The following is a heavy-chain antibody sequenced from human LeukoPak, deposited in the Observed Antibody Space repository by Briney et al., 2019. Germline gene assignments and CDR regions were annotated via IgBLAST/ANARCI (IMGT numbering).Heavy chain of an antibody. Sequence: GASVKVSCKTSGYTFTNYGVSWVRQAPGQGLEWMGWISAYNGYTNYAQKLQVRVTMTTDTSTSTAYMELWSLTSDDTAVYYRARDKAVTTELTQYFQHWGQGTLVTVSS. J-gene: IGHJ1*01. CDR1: GYTFTNYG. D-gene: IGHD4-11*01. CDR3: ARDKAVTTELTQYFQH. V-gene: IGHV1-18*01. CDR2: ISAYNGYT.